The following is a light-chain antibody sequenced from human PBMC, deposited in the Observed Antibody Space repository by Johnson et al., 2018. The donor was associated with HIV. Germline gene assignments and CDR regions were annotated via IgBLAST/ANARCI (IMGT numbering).Light chain of an antibody. CDR1: SSNIGNNY. V-gene: IGLV1-51*01. Sequence: QAVLTQPPSVSAAPGQKVTISCSGSSSNIGNNYVSWYQQVPGTAPKLLIYDNNRRPSGIPDRFSGSKSGSSATLGITGLQTGDEADYYCGTWDSSLSVYVLGTGTKVTVL. CDR3: GTWDSSLSVYV. J-gene: IGLJ1*01. CDR2: DNN.